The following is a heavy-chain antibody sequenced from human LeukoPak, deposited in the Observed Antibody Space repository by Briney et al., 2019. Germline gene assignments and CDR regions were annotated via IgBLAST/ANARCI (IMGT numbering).Heavy chain of an antibody. CDR3: AKVSSSSWYGPFDY. CDR2: ISDRGDNT. CDR1: GFTFSSNA. V-gene: IGHV3-23*01. J-gene: IGHJ4*02. D-gene: IGHD6-13*01. Sequence: GGPLRLSCAASGFTFSSNAMSWVGQTQGKGLEWVSTISDRGDNTYYADSVKGRFTISRDNSKNTLHLHMNSLRAEDTAVYYCAKVSSSSWYGPFDYWGQGTLVTVSS.